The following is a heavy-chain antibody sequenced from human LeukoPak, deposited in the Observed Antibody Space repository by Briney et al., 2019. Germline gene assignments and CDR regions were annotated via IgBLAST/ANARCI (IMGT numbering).Heavy chain of an antibody. CDR2: INPKSGGT. V-gene: IGHV1-2*02. J-gene: IGHJ4*02. D-gene: IGHD3-22*01. CDR3: ARDPLLEYYDRFDY. Sequence: ASVKVSCKASGYTFSGYYMHWVRQAPGQGLEWMGWINPKSGGTNEAQKFHDRVTMTRDTSIRTAYMELSRLRSDDTAVYYCARDPLLEYYDRFDYWGQGTLVTVSS. CDR1: GYTFSGYY.